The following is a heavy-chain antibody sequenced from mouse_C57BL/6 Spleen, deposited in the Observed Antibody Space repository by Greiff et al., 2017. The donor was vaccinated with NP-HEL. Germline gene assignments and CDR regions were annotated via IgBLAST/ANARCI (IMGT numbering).Heavy chain of an antibody. V-gene: IGHV5-4*03. J-gene: IGHJ4*01. CDR3: ARGYDVDAMDY. D-gene: IGHD2-2*01. Sequence: EVKLVESGGGLVKPGGSLKLSCAASGFTFSSYAMSWVRQTPEKRLEWVATISDGGSYTYYPDNVKGRFTISRDNAKNNLYLQRSHLKSEDTAMYYCARGYDVDAMDYWGQGTSVTVSS. CDR1: GFTFSSYA. CDR2: ISDGGSYT.